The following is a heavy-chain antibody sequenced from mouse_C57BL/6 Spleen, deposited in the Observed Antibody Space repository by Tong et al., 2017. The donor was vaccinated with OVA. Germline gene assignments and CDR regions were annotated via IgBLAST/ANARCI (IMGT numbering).Heavy chain of an antibody. D-gene: IGHD4-1*01. CDR2: ISSGGSYT. CDR3: ARFWEAMDY. Sequence: EVQLVESGGGLVKPGGSLKLSCAASGFTFSSYGMSWVRQTPDKRLEWVATISSGGSYTYYPDSVKGRFTISRDNAKNTLYLQMSSLRSEDTAMYYCARFWEAMDYWGQGTSVTVSS. V-gene: IGHV5-6*03. CDR1: GFTFSSYG. J-gene: IGHJ4*01.